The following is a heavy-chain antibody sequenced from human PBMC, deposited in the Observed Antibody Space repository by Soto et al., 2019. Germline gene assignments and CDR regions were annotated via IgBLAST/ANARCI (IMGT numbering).Heavy chain of an antibody. J-gene: IGHJ4*02. CDR3: ARQVRAIDYYGSGSYYTDY. V-gene: IGHV4-39*01. D-gene: IGHD3-10*01. CDR2: IYYSGST. Sequence: SETLSLTCTVSGCSISSSSYYWGWIRQPPGKGLEWIGSIYYSGSTYYNPSLKSRVTISVDTSKNQFSLKLSSVTAADTAVYYCARQVRAIDYYGSGSYYTDYWGQGTLVTVSS. CDR1: GCSISSSSYY.